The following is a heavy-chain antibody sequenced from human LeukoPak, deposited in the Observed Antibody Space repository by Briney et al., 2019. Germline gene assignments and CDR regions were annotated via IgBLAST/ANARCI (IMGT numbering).Heavy chain of an antibody. CDR3: AREVVRGITGYMDV. J-gene: IGHJ6*03. V-gene: IGHV4-61*09. CDR1: GGSISSGSYY. D-gene: IGHD3-10*01. CDR2: IYTTGST. Sequence: SETLSLTCTVSGGSISSGSYYWSWIRQPAGKGLEWIGHIYTTGSTNYNPSLKSRVTISVDTSKNQFSLKLTSVTAADTAVYYCAREVVRGITGYMDVWGKGTTVTISS.